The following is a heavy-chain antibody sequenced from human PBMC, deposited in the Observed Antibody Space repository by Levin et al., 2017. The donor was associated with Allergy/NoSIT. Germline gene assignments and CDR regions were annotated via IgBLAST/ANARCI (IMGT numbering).Heavy chain of an antibody. CDR1: GFTFSSYS. D-gene: IGHD3-10*01. CDR2: ISSSSSTI. J-gene: IGHJ5*02. V-gene: IGHV3-48*01. Sequence: GESLKISCAASGFTFSSYSMNWVRQAPGKGLEWVSYISSSSSTIYYADSVKGRFTISRDNAKNSLYLQMNSLRAEDTAVYYCAGALQVSGSYYTPWDWFDPWGQGTLVTVSS. CDR3: AGALQVSGSYYTPWDWFDP.